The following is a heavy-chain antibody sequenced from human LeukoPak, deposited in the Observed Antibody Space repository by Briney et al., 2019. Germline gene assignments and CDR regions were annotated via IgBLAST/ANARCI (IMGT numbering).Heavy chain of an antibody. CDR3: VRGDIVATPDW. Sequence: GGSLRLSCAASGFSFSSCWMSWVRQAPGNGLEWVANIKHDGSEKYYVDSVKGRFTISRDNTKNSLYLQMSSLRAEDSAVYYCVRGDIVATPDWWGQGTLVTVSS. D-gene: IGHD5-12*01. J-gene: IGHJ4*02. V-gene: IGHV3-7*01. CDR2: IKHDGSEK. CDR1: GFSFSSCW.